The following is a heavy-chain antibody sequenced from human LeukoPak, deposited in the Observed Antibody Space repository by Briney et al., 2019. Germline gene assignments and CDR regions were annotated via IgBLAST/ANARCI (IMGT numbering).Heavy chain of an antibody. CDR3: ARSNSGWYPYYFDY. J-gene: IGHJ4*02. D-gene: IGHD6-19*01. CDR2: ISAYNGNT. CDR1: GYTFTSYG. Sequence: ASVKVSCKASGYTFTSYGISWVRQAPGQGLEWMGWISAYNGNTNYAQKLQGRVTMTTDTSTSTAYMELRSLRSDDTAVYHCARSNSGWYPYYFDYWGQGTLVTVSS. V-gene: IGHV1-18*01.